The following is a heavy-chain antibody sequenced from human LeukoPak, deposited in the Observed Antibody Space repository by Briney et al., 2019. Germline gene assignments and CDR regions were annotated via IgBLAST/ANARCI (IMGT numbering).Heavy chain of an antibody. CDR1: GFTVSTNY. Sequence: GGSLRLSCAASGFTVSTNYMSWVRQAPGKGLEWVSVLYTDGHTYYADSVKGRFTISRDNSKNTLYLQMNSLRAEDTAVYYCARDRPGGSYLDFDYWGQGTLVTVSS. D-gene: IGHD1-26*01. CDR3: ARDRPGGSYLDFDY. J-gene: IGHJ4*02. CDR2: LYTDGHT. V-gene: IGHV3-66*01.